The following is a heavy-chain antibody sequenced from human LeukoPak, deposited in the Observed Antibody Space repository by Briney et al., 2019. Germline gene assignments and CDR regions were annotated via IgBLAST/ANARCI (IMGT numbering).Heavy chain of an antibody. J-gene: IGHJ4*02. V-gene: IGHV3-74*01. Sequence: GGSLRLSCAASGFTFSSYWMHWVRQAPGKGLVWVSRINSDGSSTSYADSVKGRFTISRDNAKNTLYLQMNSLRAEDTAVYYCAREAEDSSGYYYDAHFDYWGQGTLVTVSS. CDR2: INSDGSST. D-gene: IGHD3-22*01. CDR3: AREAEDSSGYYYDAHFDY. CDR1: GFTFSSYW.